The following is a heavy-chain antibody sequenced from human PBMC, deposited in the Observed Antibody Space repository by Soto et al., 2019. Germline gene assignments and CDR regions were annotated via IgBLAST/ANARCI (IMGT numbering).Heavy chain of an antibody. D-gene: IGHD3-10*01. Sequence: SVKVSCKASGGTFSSYAISWVRQAPGQGLEWMGGIIPIFGTASYAQKFQGRVTITADESTSTAYMELSSLRSEDTAVYYCARTTGYGSGSYYAYWGQGTLVTVSS. J-gene: IGHJ4*02. V-gene: IGHV1-69*13. CDR3: ARTTGYGSGSYYAY. CDR1: GGTFSSYA. CDR2: IIPIFGTA.